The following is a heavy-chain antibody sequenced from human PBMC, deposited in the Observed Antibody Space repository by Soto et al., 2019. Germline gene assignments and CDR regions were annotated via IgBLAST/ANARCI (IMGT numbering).Heavy chain of an antibody. J-gene: IGHJ5*02. Sequence: QGLLVEYGGRVVQPGRSLRLSCVASGITFNRYGMHWVRQAPGKGLEWVAEISFDGTAKYYAESVKGRFTVSRDNGNNTLHLEMNSLGAKDTAVYFCATGRSTRFDPWGQGTLVTVSS. CDR1: GITFNRYG. CDR3: ATGRSTRFDP. CDR2: ISFDGTAK. V-gene: IGHV3-30*03. D-gene: IGHD1-1*01.